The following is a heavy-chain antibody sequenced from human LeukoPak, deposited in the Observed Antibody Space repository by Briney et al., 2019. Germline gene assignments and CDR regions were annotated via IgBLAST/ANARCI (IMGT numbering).Heavy chain of an antibody. CDR1: GFTFSSYS. CDR2: ISYSSGTI. D-gene: IGHD4-17*01. J-gene: IGHJ4*02. Sequence: PGGSLRLSCAASGFTFSSYSMNWVRQAPGKGLEWISYISYSSGTIYYADSVKGRFTVSRDNAKNSLYLQMNSLRAEDTAVYYCARARGMDDYGDYRIIWGQGTLVTVSS. CDR3: ARARGMDDYGDYRII. V-gene: IGHV3-48*01.